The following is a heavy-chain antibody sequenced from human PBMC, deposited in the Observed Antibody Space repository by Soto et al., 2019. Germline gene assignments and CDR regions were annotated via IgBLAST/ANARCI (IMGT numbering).Heavy chain of an antibody. CDR1: GFIFSSYW. CDR3: AADFDY. Sequence: EVQLVESGGGLVQPGGSLRLSCAASGFIFSSYWTHWVRQVPGKGLVWVLRINSDGSTTSYADSVKGRFTISRDNAKNTLYLHMNSLRAEDTAVYYCAADFDYWGQGTLVTVSS. V-gene: IGHV3-74*01. J-gene: IGHJ4*02. CDR2: INSDGSTT.